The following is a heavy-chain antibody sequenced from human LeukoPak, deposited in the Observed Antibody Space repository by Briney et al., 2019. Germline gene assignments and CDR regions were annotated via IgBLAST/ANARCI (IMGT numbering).Heavy chain of an antibody. CDR3: ARMWGVAFDI. Sequence: PGGSLRLSCAASGFTFSGYEMNWVRQAPGKGLEWVSYISSSGSRIYYADSVKGRFTIYRDNAKNSLYLQMNSLKADDTAVYYCARMWGVAFDIWGQGTVVTVSS. V-gene: IGHV3-48*03. CDR1: GFTFSGYE. D-gene: IGHD3-16*01. J-gene: IGHJ3*02. CDR2: ISSSGSRI.